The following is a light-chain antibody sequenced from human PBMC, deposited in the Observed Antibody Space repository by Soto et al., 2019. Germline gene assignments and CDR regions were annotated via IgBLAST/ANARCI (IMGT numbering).Light chain of an antibody. CDR2: GAS. CDR1: QRIATW. V-gene: IGKV1-5*01. J-gene: IGKJ1*01. CDR3: QQYHLYWT. Sequence: DIPLTQSPSTLSASVGDRVTITCRASQRIATWLAWYQHQPGSAPKLLIYGASTLQSGVPSRCSSSGSGAEFTLTSGNLQHEDFANYCRQQYHLYWTFGPGTKVEI.